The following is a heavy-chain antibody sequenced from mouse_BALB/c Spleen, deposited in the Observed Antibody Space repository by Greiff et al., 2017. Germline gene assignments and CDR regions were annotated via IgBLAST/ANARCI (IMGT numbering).Heavy chain of an antibody. CDR2: IWGGGST. Sequence: VQLVESGPGLVAPSQSLSITCTVSGFSLTDYGVSWIRQPPGKGLEWLGVIWGGGSTYYNSALKSRLSISKDNSKSQVFLKMNSLQTDDTAMYYCAKQGFTTGDWYFDVWGAGTTVTVSS. CDR1: GFSLTDYG. J-gene: IGHJ1*01. V-gene: IGHV2-6-5*01. D-gene: IGHD1-1*01. CDR3: AKQGFTTGDWYFDV.